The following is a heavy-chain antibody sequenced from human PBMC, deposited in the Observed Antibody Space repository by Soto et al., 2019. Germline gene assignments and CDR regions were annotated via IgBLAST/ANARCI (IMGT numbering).Heavy chain of an antibody. Sequence: GSGPTIVNPTQTLTLTCTFSGFSLSTRGMCVSWIRQPPGKALEWLARIDWDDDKYYSTSLKTRLTISKDTSKNQVVLTMTNMDPVDTATYYCARIWYPNYGTPEGHNWFDPWGQGTLVTVSS. CDR1: GFSLSTRGMC. V-gene: IGHV2-70*11. D-gene: IGHD3-10*01. CDR3: ARIWYPNYGTPEGHNWFDP. CDR2: IDWDDDK. J-gene: IGHJ5*02.